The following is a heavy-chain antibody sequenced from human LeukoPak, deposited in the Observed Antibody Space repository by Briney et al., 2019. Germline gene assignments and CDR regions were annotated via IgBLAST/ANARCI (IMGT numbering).Heavy chain of an antibody. CDR1: GDSVSSNSAA. D-gene: IGHD3-22*01. V-gene: IGHV6-1*01. Sequence: SQTLSLTCAISGDSVSSNSAAWNWIRQSPSRGLEWLGRTYYRSKWYNDYAVSVKSRITINPDTSKNQFSLKLSSVTAADTAVYYCARDEYYYDSGGSYYFDYWGQGTLVTVSS. J-gene: IGHJ4*02. CDR2: TYYRSKWYN. CDR3: ARDEYYYDSGGSYYFDY.